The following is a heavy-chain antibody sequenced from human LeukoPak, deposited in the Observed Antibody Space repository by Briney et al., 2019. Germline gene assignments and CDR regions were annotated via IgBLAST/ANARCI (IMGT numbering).Heavy chain of an antibody. J-gene: IGHJ6*02. CDR2: ISNSGGST. CDR1: GFIFSAYN. Sequence: GGSLRLSCSASGFIFSAYNMHWVRQAPGKGLEYVSAISNSGGSTYYANSVKGRFTISRDNSKNTLYLQMGSLRGEDMAVYYCARGLITGAAGTYYYYGMDVWGQGTTVTVSS. D-gene: IGHD6-13*01. V-gene: IGHV3-64*01. CDR3: ARGLITGAAGTYYYYGMDV.